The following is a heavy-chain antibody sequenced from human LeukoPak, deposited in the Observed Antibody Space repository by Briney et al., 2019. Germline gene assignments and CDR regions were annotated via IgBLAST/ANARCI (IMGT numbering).Heavy chain of an antibody. CDR3: ATSPVTTWWFDP. CDR1: GGSISSGGYS. Sequence: SETLSLTCAVSGGSISSGGYSWSWIRQPPGKAMEFIAYIYYTGNTYFNPSLKSRVTISVDTSKNQFSLKLSSVTAADTAVYYCATSPVTTWWFDPWGQGTLVTVSS. V-gene: IGHV4-30-4*07. CDR2: IYYTGNT. D-gene: IGHD4-17*01. J-gene: IGHJ5*02.